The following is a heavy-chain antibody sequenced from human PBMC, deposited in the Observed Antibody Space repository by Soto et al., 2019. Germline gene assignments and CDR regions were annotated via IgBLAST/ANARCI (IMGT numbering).Heavy chain of an antibody. D-gene: IGHD2-15*01. V-gene: IGHV3-11*01. CDR3: ARGLVVAATRGPLDY. Sequence: QVQLVESGGGLVKPGGSLRLSCAASGFRFGDYYMSWIRQAPGKGLEWVSYISSSAYTIYYAASVEGRFTIPRDNAKNSLFLQMNSLRADDTAVYYCARGLVVAATRGPLDYWGPGILVTVSS. CDR1: GFRFGDYY. CDR2: ISSSAYTI. J-gene: IGHJ4*02.